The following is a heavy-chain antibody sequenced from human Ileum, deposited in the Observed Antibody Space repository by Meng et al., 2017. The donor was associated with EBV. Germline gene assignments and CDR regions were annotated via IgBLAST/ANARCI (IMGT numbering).Heavy chain of an antibody. CDR3: ARRDTAWFDP. CDR1: GGSITSYSYY. D-gene: IGHD2-21*02. CDR2: IYHTGST. V-gene: IGHV4-39*01. J-gene: IGHJ5*02. Sequence: LHLQESDPGLVKPSENLSLTCSVSGGSITSYSYYWGWIRQPPGKGLEWIATIYHTGSTYYNPSLKSRVTISVDTSKNEFSLKVTSVTAADTALYYCARRDTAWFDPWGRGTLVTVSS.